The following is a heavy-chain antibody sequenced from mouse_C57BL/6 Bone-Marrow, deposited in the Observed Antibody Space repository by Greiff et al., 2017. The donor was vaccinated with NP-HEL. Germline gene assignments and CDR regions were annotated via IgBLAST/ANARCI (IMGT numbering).Heavy chain of an antibody. J-gene: IGHJ3*01. D-gene: IGHD1-1*01. CDR3: ARERYYYGSRGDFAY. CDR2: IYPRSGNT. Sequence: VKLMESGAELARPGASVKLSCKASGYTFTSYGISWVKQRTGQGLEWIGEIYPRSGNTYYNEKFKGKATLTADKSSSTAYMELRSLTSEDSAVYFCARERYYYGSRGDFAYWGQGTLVTVSA. CDR1: GYTFTSYG. V-gene: IGHV1-81*01.